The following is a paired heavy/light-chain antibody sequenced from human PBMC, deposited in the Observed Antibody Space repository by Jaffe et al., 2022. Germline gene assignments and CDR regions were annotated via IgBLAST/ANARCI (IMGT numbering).Light chain of an antibody. CDR2: GTN. CDR1: SLKTYY. V-gene: IGLV3-19*01. Sequence: SSELTQDPAVSVALGQTVRLTCQGDSLKTYYASWYQQKPGQAPILVLYGTNDRPSGIPDRFSGSSSGITASLTITGAQAEDEADYYCGSRDSSGNHWVFGGGTKLTVL. J-gene: IGLJ3*02. CDR3: GSRDSSGNHWV.
Heavy chain of an antibody. Sequence: QITLKESGPTLVKPTETLTLACTFSGFSLSSSGVGVGWIRQPPGKALEWLAHIYWDDDKRYSPSLKSRLTITKDTSKNQVVLTMTNMDPVDTATYFCAHTPNYYHSSGYYQFDYWGQGTLVIVSS. CDR3: AHTPNYYHSSGYYQFDY. CDR1: GFSLSSSGVG. D-gene: IGHD3-22*01. J-gene: IGHJ4*02. CDR2: IYWDDDK. V-gene: IGHV2-5*02.